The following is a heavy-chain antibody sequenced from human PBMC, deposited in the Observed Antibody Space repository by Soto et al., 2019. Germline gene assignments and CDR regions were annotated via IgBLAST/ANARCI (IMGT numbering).Heavy chain of an antibody. CDR1: GGSFSGYY. J-gene: IGHJ4*02. D-gene: IGHD3-3*01. CDR3: ARGHSNYDYFSNVSYLTH. V-gene: IGHV4-34*01. Sequence: QVQLQQWGAGLLKPSETLSLTCAVYGGSFSGYYWSWIRQPPGKGLEWIGEINHSGSTNYNPSLKSRVTISVDTSKNQFSLKLSSVTAADTAVYYCARGHSNYDYFSNVSYLTHWGQGTLVTVSS. CDR2: INHSGST.